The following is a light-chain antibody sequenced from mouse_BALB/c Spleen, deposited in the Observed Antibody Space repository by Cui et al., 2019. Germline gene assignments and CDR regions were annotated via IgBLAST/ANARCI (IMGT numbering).Light chain of an antibody. CDR3: QQWSGYPFT. J-gene: IGKJ2*01. CDR1: SSVSSSY. Sequence: DNVLTQSPAIMAAHLGQKVTMTCSASSSVSSSYLHWYQQKSGASPKPLIHRTSNLASGVPARFSGSGSGTSYSLTISSVEAEDDATYYCQQWSGYPFTFGGGTKLEIK. CDR2: RTS. V-gene: IGKV4-58*01.